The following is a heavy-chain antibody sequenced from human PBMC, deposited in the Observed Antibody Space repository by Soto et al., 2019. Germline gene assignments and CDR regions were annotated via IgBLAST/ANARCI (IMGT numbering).Heavy chain of an antibody. D-gene: IGHD2-2*01. CDR2: IKTKTENYAT. J-gene: IGHJ4*02. CDR1: GFRFSGSD. V-gene: IGHV3-73*01. Sequence: PGGSLRLSCAASGFRFSGSDMHWVRQASGEGLEWVGRIKTKTENYATALAASVKGRFSISRDDSRNTAYLQMNSLRDEDTAVYYCVRGTETSASCPDYWGQGTLVTVSS. CDR3: VRGTETSASCPDY.